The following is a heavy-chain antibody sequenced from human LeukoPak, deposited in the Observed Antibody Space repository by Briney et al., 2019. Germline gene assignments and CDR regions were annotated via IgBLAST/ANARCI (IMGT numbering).Heavy chain of an antibody. V-gene: IGHV3-30*03. CDR2: ISYDGSNK. CDR1: GFTFSSYG. D-gene: IGHD6-19*01. CDR3: ATSIAVADTFDY. J-gene: IGHJ4*02. Sequence: GGSLRLSCAASGFTFSSYGMHWVRQAPGKGLEWVAVISYDGSNKYYADSVKGRFTISRDNSKNTLYPQMNSLRAEDTAVYYCATSIAVADTFDYWGQGTLVTVSS.